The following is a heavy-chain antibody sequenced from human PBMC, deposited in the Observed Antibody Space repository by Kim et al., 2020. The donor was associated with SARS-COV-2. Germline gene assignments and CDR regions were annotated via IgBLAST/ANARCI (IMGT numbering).Heavy chain of an antibody. CDR3: AREGQGAGGHYYGMDV. D-gene: IGHD6-19*01. CDR1: GGSISSSSYY. V-gene: IGHV4-39*07. CDR2: IYYSGST. Sequence: SETQSLTCTVSGGSISSSSYYWGWIRQPPGKGLEWIGSIYYSGSTYYNPSLKSRVTISVDTSKNQFSLKLSSVTAADTAVYYCAREGQGAGGHYYGMDVWGQGTTVTVSS. J-gene: IGHJ6*02.